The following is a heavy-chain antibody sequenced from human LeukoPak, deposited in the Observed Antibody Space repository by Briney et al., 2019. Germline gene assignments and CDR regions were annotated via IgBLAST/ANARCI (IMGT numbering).Heavy chain of an antibody. CDR2: IKQDGSAK. CDR3: ARPDRIWFGELLYYFDY. CDR1: GFTFSSYW. Sequence: GGSLRLSCAASGFTFSSYWMSWVRQAPGKGLEWVANIKQDGSAKYYVDSVKGRFTISRDNAKNSLYLQMNSLRAEDTAVYYCARPDRIWFGELLYYFDYWGQGTLVTVSS. V-gene: IGHV3-7*01. D-gene: IGHD3-10*01. J-gene: IGHJ4*02.